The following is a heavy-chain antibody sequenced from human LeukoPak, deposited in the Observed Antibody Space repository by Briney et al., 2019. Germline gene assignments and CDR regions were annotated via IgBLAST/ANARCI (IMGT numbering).Heavy chain of an antibody. J-gene: IGHJ1*01. D-gene: IGHD3-3*01. Sequence: GGSLRLSCAASGFTFDDYAMPWVRQAPGKGLEWVSGISWNSGSIGYADSVKGRFTISRDNAKNSLYLQMNSLRAEDTALYYCAKDSGYDFWSGPEYFQHWGQGTLVTVSS. V-gene: IGHV3-9*01. CDR1: GFTFDDYA. CDR2: ISWNSGSI. CDR3: AKDSGYDFWSGPEYFQH.